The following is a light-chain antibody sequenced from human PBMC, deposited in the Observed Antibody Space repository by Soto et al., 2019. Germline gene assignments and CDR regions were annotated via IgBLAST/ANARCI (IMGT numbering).Light chain of an antibody. V-gene: IGLV2-11*01. CDR1: SSDVGRFNY. CDR3: CSYAATDVI. Sequence: QSALTQPRSVSGSPGQSVTISCTGTSSDVGRFNYVSWYQHHPGKAPKLMIFDVTKRPSGVPDRFSGSKSGNTATLTISGLQADDEAHYYCCSYAATDVIFGGGTKLTVL. CDR2: DVT. J-gene: IGLJ2*01.